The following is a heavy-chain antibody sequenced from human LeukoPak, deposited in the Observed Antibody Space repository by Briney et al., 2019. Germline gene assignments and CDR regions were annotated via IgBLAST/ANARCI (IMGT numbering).Heavy chain of an antibody. Sequence: GGSLRLSCAASGFTFSSYSMNWVRQAPGKGLEWASSISSSSSYIYYADSVKGRFTISRDNAKNSLYLQMNSLRAEDTAVYYCARDSYYYDSSGLVDYWGQGTLVTVSS. CDR2: ISSSSSYI. J-gene: IGHJ4*02. CDR3: ARDSYYYDSSGLVDY. D-gene: IGHD3-22*01. CDR1: GFTFSSYS. V-gene: IGHV3-21*01.